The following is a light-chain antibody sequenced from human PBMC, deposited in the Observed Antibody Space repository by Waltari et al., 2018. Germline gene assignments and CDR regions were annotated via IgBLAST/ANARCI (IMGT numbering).Light chain of an antibody. J-gene: IGLJ1*01. CDR1: TSDIGAYNF. V-gene: IGLV2-8*01. Sequence: QSALTQPPSASGSPGQSVTISCTGTTSDIGAYNFVSWYQKHPGKAPKLLIFEVSKRPSGVPDGFSGSKSGITASLTVSGLQAEDEADYYCSSYAGSDNLRVFGTGTTVTVL. CDR2: EVS. CDR3: SSYAGSDNLRV.